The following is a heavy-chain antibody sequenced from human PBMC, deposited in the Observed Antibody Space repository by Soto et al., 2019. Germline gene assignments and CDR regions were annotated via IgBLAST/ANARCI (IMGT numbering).Heavy chain of an antibody. CDR3: ASGRYCSGGSGYYYYGMEV. J-gene: IGHJ6*02. CDR1: GGTISSYY. D-gene: IGHD2-15*01. CDR2: IYTSGST. V-gene: IGHV4-4*07. Sequence: SETLSLTCTVSGGTISSYYWSWIRQPAGKGLEWIGRIYTSGSTNYNPSLKSRVTMSIDTSKNQLSLRLSSVTAADTAVYYCASGRYCSGGSGYYYYGMEVWGQGTTVTVSS.